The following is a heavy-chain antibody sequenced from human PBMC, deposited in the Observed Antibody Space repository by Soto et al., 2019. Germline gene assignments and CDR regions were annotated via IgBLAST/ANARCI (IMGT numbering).Heavy chain of an antibody. V-gene: IGHV5-51*01. CDR3: ARLGVGITMIVVAHQAFDY. J-gene: IGHJ4*02. CDR1: GYIFTSYW. CDR2: IYPGDSDT. D-gene: IGHD3-22*01. Sequence: PVESLKISCKGSGYIFTSYWICCFLQMPVKVLEWMGIIYPGDSDTRYSPSFQGQVTISADKSISTAYLQWSSLKASDTAMYYCARLGVGITMIVVAHQAFDYWGQGTPVTVSS.